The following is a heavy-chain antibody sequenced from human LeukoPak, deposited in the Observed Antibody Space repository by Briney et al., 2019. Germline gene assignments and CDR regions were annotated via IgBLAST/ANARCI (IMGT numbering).Heavy chain of an antibody. D-gene: IGHD3-10*01. V-gene: IGHV3-11*04. CDR1: GGSISSGDYY. Sequence: LSLTCTVSGGSISSGDYYMSWIRQAPGKGLEWVSFISGSGSTTYADSVKGRFTISRDNAKNSLYLEMNSLRSEDTAVYYCAFPVREPDYWGQGALVTVSS. CDR3: AFPVREPDY. CDR2: ISGSGSTT. J-gene: IGHJ4*02.